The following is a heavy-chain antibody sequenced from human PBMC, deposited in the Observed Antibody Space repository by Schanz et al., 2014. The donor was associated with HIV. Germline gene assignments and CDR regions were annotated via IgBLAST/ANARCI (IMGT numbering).Heavy chain of an antibody. J-gene: IGHJ6*02. CDR3: ARGEAITYYYHYYGMDV. D-gene: IGHD1-20*01. Sequence: QVQLVESGGGVIQPGGSLRLSCAASGFTFSDYYMSWIRQAPGKGLEWVAAMWYDESHKGYADSVKGRFTISRDNSKNTLYLEMNSLRPEDTAVYYCARGEAITYYYHYYGMDVWGQGTLVTVSS. V-gene: IGHV3-33*08. CDR2: MWYDESHK. CDR1: GFTFSDYY.